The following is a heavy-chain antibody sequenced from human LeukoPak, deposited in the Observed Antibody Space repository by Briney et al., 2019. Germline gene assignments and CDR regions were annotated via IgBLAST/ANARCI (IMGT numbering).Heavy chain of an antibody. J-gene: IGHJ4*02. CDR1: GFTFSRYW. D-gene: IGHD1-14*01. V-gene: IGHV3-7*01. CDR2: IKEDGSEK. Sequence: GGSLRLSCAASGFTFSRYWMSWVRQAPGKGLEWVANIKEDGSEKYFVDSVKGRFTISRDNAKNSVYLQMNSLRAEDTAVYYCAMNPYFDYWGQGTLVTVSS. CDR3: AMNPYFDY.